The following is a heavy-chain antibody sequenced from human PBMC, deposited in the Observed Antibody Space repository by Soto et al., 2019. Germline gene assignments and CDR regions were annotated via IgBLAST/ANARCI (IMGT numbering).Heavy chain of an antibody. CDR2: ISYDGSNK. J-gene: IGHJ4*02. Sequence: SLRLSCAASGFTFSSYGMHWVRQAPGKGLEWVAVISYDGSNKYYADSVKGRFTISRDNSKSTLYLQMNSLRAEDTAVYYCAREDESMAHYYYFDYWGQGTLVTVSS. CDR3: AREDESMAHYYYFDY. V-gene: IGHV3-30-3*01. CDR1: GFTFSSYG. D-gene: IGHD1-26*01.